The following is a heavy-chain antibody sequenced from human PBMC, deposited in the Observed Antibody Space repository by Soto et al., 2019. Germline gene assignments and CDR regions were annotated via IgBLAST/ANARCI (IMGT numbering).Heavy chain of an antibody. J-gene: IGHJ4*02. CDR1: GYTFTSYG. CDR2: ISAYNGNT. CDR3: ARLEPTSIAVAAPGDY. Sequence: QVQLVQSGAEVKKPGASVKVSCKASGYTFTSYGISWVRQAPGQGLEWMGWISAYNGNTNYAQKLQGRVTMTTDTSTRKAYMEQRSLRSDDTAVYYCARLEPTSIAVAAPGDYWGQGTLVTVSS. V-gene: IGHV1-18*01. D-gene: IGHD6-19*01.